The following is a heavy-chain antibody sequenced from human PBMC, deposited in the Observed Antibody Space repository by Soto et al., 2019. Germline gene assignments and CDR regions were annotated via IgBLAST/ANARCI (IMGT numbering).Heavy chain of an antibody. CDR1: GYAFTSYA. V-gene: IGHV1-3*01. Sequence: XSVKVSCNASGYAFTSYAMHLVRQAPGQRLEWMGWINAGNGNTKYSQKFQGRVTITMDTSASTAYMELSSLRSEDTAVYYCARVPSIYRSGWDWGQGTLVTVSS. CDR2: INAGNGNT. CDR3: ARVPSIYRSGWD. J-gene: IGHJ4*02. D-gene: IGHD6-19*01.